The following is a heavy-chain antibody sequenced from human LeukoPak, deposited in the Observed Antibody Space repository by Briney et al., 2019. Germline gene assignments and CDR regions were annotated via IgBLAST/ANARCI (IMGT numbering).Heavy chain of an antibody. J-gene: IGHJ5*02. Sequence: PSETLSLTCTVSGGSISSYYWSWIRQPPGKGLEWIGYINYSGSTNYNPSLKSRVTISVDTSKNQFSLKLSSVTAADTAVYYCARVPVPAAIHDDWFDPWGQGTLVTVSS. CDR3: ARVPVPAAIHDDWFDP. V-gene: IGHV4-59*01. CDR2: INYSGST. CDR1: GGSISSYY. D-gene: IGHD2-2*01.